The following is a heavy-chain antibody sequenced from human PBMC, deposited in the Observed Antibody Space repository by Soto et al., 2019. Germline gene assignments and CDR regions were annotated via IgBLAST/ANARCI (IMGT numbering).Heavy chain of an antibody. J-gene: IGHJ5*02. CDR1: GYTFTSYD. V-gene: IGHV1-8*01. Sequence: EASVKVSCKASGYTFTSYDINWVRQATGQGLEWMGWMNPNSGNTGYAQKFQGRVTMTRNTSISTAYMELSSLRSEDTAVYYCARGRERGRWFDPWGQGTLVTVSS. CDR2: MNPNSGNT. CDR3: ARGRERGRWFDP.